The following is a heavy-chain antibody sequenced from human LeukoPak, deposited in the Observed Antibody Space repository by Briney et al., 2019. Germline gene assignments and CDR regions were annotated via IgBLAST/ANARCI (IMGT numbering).Heavy chain of an antibody. CDR1: GASVSAYY. CDR2: IHYSGST. V-gene: IGHV4-59*02. Sequence: SEALSLTCTVSGASVSAYYWTWIRQPPGKRLEWLGYIHYSGSTNYNPSLNSRVTMSLDASKNQFSLKLSSVSAADTAVYYCVQVRLAGLFDPWGQGTLVTVSS. D-gene: IGHD3-3*02. CDR3: VQVRLAGLFDP. J-gene: IGHJ5*02.